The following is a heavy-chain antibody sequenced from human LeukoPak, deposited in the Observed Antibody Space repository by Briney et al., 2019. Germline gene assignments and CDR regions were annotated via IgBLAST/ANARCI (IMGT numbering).Heavy chain of an antibody. Sequence: RGESLKISCKGSGYSFTSYWIGWVRQMPGKGLEWMGIIYPGDSDTRYSPSFQGQVTISADKSISTAYLQWSSLKASDTAMYYCARQPPKGSPDYYYYGMDVWGQGTTVTVSS. V-gene: IGHV5-51*01. J-gene: IGHJ6*02. CDR2: IYPGDSDT. CDR3: ARQPPKGSPDYYYYGMDV. CDR1: GYSFTSYW.